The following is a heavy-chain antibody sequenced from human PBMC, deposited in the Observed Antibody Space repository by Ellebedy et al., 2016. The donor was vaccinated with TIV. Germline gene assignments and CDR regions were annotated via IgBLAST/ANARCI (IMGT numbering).Heavy chain of an antibody. V-gene: IGHV3-53*01. D-gene: IGHD5-12*01. CDR1: GFTVSSNY. CDR3: ARAEGGYDLDY. J-gene: IGHJ4*02. Sequence: PGGSLRLSCAASGFTVSSNYMSWVRQAPGKGLEWVSVIYSGGSTYYADSVKGRFTISRDNSKNTLYLQMNSLRAEDTAVYYCARAEGGYDLDYWGQGTLVTVSS. CDR2: IYSGGST.